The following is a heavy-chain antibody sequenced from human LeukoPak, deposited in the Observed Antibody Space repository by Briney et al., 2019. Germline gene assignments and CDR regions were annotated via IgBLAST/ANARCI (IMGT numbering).Heavy chain of an antibody. CDR1: GFTFSSYG. CDR3: AREPIAYQMWDY. D-gene: IGHD2-2*01. CDR2: ISYDGSNK. V-gene: IGHV3-30*03. Sequence: GRSLRLSCAASGFTFSSYGMHWVRQAPGKGLEWVAVISYDGSNKYYADSVKGRFTISRDNSKNTLYLQMNSLRAEDTAVYYCAREPIAYQMWDYWGQGTLVTVSS. J-gene: IGHJ4*02.